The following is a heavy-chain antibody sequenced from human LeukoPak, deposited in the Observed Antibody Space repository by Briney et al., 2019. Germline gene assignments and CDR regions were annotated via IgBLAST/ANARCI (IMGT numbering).Heavy chain of an antibody. Sequence: PSETLSLTCTVSGGSISSYYWSWIRQPPGKGLEWIGYIYYSGSTNYNPSLKSRVTISVDTSKNQFSLKLSSVTAADTAVYYCARDYGGNLDHWGQGTLVTVSS. D-gene: IGHD4-23*01. CDR2: IYYSGST. CDR3: ARDYGGNLDH. CDR1: GGSISSYY. J-gene: IGHJ4*02. V-gene: IGHV4-59*01.